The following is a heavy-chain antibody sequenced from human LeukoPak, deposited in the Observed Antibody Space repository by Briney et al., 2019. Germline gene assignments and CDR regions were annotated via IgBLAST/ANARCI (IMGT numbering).Heavy chain of an antibody. CDR1: GFTFSNYW. J-gene: IGHJ4*02. CDR3: AREPTIFGVVIPPDY. CDR2: IKQDGSEK. V-gene: IGHV3-7*03. Sequence: GGSLRLYCAASGFTFSNYWMSWVRQAPGKGLEWVANIKQDGSEKYYVDSVKGRFTISRDSAKNLLYLQMNSLRVEDTAVYYCAREPTIFGVVIPPDYWGQGTLVTVSS. D-gene: IGHD3-3*01.